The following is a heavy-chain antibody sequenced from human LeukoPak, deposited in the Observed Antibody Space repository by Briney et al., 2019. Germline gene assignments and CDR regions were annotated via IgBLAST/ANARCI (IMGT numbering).Heavy chain of an antibody. J-gene: IGHJ4*02. V-gene: IGHV1-46*01. D-gene: IGHD6-19*01. CDR2: INPSGGGI. CDR1: GYSLTTYY. CDR3: ARTAVAGYYFDY. Sequence: ASVKVSCKASGYSLTTYYMHWVRQAPGQGLEWMAIINPSGGGIKYAQKFQGRVTMTRDTSTSTVYMELSSLRSEDTAVYYCARTAVAGYYFDYWGQGTLVTVSS.